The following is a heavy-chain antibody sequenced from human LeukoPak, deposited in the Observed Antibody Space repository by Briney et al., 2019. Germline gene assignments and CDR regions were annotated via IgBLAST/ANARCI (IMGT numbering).Heavy chain of an antibody. CDR2: ISVSGGRT. V-gene: IGHV3-23*01. CDR1: FTFXXYG. CDR3: XXXXXXGXXXXFDY. Sequence: FTFXXYGMSWVRQAPGKGLEGVSGISVSGGRTEXADSVKGRFTISRDNAKNSLYLQMNSLRAEDTAVYNCXXXXXXGXXXXFDYWGXGXLVTVSS. J-gene: IGHJ4*02.